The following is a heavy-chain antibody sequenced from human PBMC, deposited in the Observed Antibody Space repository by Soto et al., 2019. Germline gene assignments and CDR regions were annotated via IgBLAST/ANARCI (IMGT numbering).Heavy chain of an antibody. CDR3: ARGRRGVAGFYYYYMDV. J-gene: IGHJ6*03. V-gene: IGHV3-66*01. Sequence: EVQLVESGGGLVQPGGSLRLSCAASGFTVSSNYMSWVRQAPGKGLEWDSVIYSGGSTYYADSVKGRFTISRDNSKNTLYLQMNSLRAEDTAVYYCARGRRGVAGFYYYYMDVWGKGTTVTVSS. CDR2: IYSGGST. D-gene: IGHD3-10*01. CDR1: GFTVSSNY.